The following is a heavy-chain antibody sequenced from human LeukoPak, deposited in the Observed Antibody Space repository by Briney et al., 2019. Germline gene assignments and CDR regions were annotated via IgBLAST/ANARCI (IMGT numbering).Heavy chain of an antibody. CDR3: ARQANWGRWYFDL. V-gene: IGHV4-59*08. D-gene: IGHD7-27*01. CDR1: GDSIDSYY. Sequence: SETLSLTCSVSGDSIDSYYWSWIRQPPGKGLEWIGYIHYSGSTSYNPSVRSRVTTSVDTSKNRFSLKLSSVTAADTAVYYCARQANWGRWYFDLWGRGTLVTVSS. CDR2: IHYSGST. J-gene: IGHJ2*01.